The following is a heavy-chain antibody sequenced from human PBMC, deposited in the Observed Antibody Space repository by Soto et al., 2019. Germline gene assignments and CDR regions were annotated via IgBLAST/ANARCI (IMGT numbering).Heavy chain of an antibody. CDR3: ARVGGDGYNLHYFDY. D-gene: IGHD2-21*01. CDR2: IYYSGST. V-gene: IGHV4-59*01. CDR1: GGSISIYY. Sequence: PSETLSRTCTVSGGSISIYYWSWMRQPPGKGLEWIGYIYYSGSTNYNPSLKSRVTISVDTSKNQFSLKLSSVTAADTAVYYCARVGGDGYNLHYFDYWGQGTLVTVSS. J-gene: IGHJ4*02.